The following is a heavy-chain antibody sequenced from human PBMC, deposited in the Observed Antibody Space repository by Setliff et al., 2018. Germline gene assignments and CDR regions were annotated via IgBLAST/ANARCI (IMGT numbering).Heavy chain of an antibody. V-gene: IGHV3-23*03. D-gene: IGHD1-7*01. CDR1: GFTLSPFA. Sequence: LRLSCAASGFTLSPFAMSWVRQAPGKGLEWVSTIYSGDRSTFYTDSVKGRFIIYRDSSKNTLYMQMNSLRAEDTAVYYCAKPRVELRWGFESWGQGTLVTVSS. CDR3: AKPRVELRWGFES. CDR2: IYSGDRST. J-gene: IGHJ4*02.